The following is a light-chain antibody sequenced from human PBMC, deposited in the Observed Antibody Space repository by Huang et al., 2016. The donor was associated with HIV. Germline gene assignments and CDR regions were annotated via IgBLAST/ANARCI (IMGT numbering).Light chain of an antibody. CDR2: GAS. CDR3: QQYNNWPPYT. V-gene: IGKV3-15*01. Sequence: EIVMTQSPATLSVSPGERATLSCSASQSIDSNLAWYQQKPGQAPRLLMYGASTRATGIPARFSGSGSGTDFTLTISSLQPEDSAVYYCQQYNNWPPYTFGQGTNLEI. CDR1: QSIDSN. J-gene: IGKJ2*01.